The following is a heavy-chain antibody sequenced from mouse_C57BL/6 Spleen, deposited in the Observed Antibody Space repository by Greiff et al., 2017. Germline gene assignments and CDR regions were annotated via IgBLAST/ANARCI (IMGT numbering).Heavy chain of an antibody. V-gene: IGHV3-6*01. CDR3: ASDYDGYYAYFDY. Sequence: VQLQQSGPGLVKPSPSLSLTCSVTGYSITSGYYWNWIRQFPGNKLEWMGYISYDGSNNYNPSLKNRISITRDTSKNQFFLKLNSVTTEDTATYYCASDYDGYYAYFDYWGQGTTLTVSS. D-gene: IGHD2-3*01. CDR1: GYSITSGYY. J-gene: IGHJ2*01. CDR2: ISYDGSN.